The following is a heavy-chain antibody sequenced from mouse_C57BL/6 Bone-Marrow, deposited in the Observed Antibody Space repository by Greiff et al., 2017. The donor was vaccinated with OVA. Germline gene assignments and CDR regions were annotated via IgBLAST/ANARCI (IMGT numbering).Heavy chain of an antibody. J-gene: IGHJ1*03. CDR2: INPSSGYT. Sequence: VQLQQSGAELARPGASVKMSCKASGYTFTSYTMHWVKQRPGQGLEWIGYINPSSGYTKYNQKFKDKAPLTADKSSSAAYMQLSSLTSEDSAVYYSAREEPIYYYGSSYGWYFDVWGTGTTVTVSS. V-gene: IGHV1-4*01. CDR3: AREEPIYYYGSSYGWYFDV. D-gene: IGHD1-1*01. CDR1: GYTFTSYT.